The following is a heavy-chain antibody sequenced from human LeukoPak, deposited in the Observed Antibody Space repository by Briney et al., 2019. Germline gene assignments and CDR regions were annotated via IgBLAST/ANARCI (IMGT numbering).Heavy chain of an antibody. D-gene: IGHD6-6*01. CDR2: ISYSGST. CDR3: ASAPYSSSSVDY. CDR1: GGSISSGGYF. V-gene: IGHV4-31*03. Sequence: PSQTLSLTCTVSGGSISSGGYFWSWIRQHPGKGLEWTGYISYSGSTYYNPSLKSRVTISVDTSKNQFSLKLSSVSAADTAVYYCASAPYSSSSVDYWGQGTLVTVSS. J-gene: IGHJ4*02.